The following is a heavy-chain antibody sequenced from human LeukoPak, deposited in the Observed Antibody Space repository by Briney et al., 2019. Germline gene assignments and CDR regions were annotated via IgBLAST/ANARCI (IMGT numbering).Heavy chain of an antibody. D-gene: IGHD3-10*01. V-gene: IGHV4-59*12. CDR3: ARDLSRFGELYHP. CDR1: GGSISSYY. CDR2: IYYSGST. J-gene: IGHJ5*02. Sequence: PSETLSLTCTVSGGSISSYYWSWIRQPPGKGLEWIGYIYYSGSTNYNPSLKSRVTISVDKSKNQFSLKLSSVTAADTAVYYCARDLSRFGELYHPWGQGTLVTVSS.